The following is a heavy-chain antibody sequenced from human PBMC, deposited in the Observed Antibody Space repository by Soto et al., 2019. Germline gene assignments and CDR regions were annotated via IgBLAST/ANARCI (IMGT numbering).Heavy chain of an antibody. Sequence: SETLSLTCTVSGGSISSGDYYWSWIRQPPGKGLEWIGYIYYSGSTYYNPSLKSRVTISVDTPKNQFSLKLSSVTAADTAVYYCARDREPYDFWSGYYLHGMDVWGQGTTVTVSS. CDR1: GGSISSGDYY. CDR3: ARDREPYDFWSGYYLHGMDV. J-gene: IGHJ6*02. D-gene: IGHD3-3*01. V-gene: IGHV4-30-4*01. CDR2: IYYSGST.